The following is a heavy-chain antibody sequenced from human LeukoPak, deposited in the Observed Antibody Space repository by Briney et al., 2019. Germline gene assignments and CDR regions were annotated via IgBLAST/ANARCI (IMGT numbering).Heavy chain of an antibody. CDR2: ISYDGSNK. Sequence: GGSLRLSCVASGFTLRNYWIHWVRQAPGKGLEWVAVISYDGSNKYYADSVKGRFTISRDNSKNTLYLQMNSLRAEDTAVYYCASDPPWANDAFDIWGQGTMVTVSS. D-gene: IGHD7-27*01. J-gene: IGHJ3*02. CDR3: ASDPPWANDAFDI. CDR1: GFTLRNYW. V-gene: IGHV3-30*03.